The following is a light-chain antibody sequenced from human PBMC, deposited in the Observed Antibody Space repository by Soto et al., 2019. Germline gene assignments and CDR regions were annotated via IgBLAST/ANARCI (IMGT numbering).Light chain of an antibody. V-gene: IGLV2-14*03. CDR3: SSYTSSSTRV. CDR1: SSDVGAYDY. CDR2: EVS. Sequence: QSVLTQPASVSGSPGQSITISCTGTSSDVGAYDYVSWYQQHPDKAPKLMIYEVSNRPSGVSNRFSGSKSVNTATLTISGLQADDEADYYCSSYTSSSTRVFGPGTKVTVL. J-gene: IGLJ1*01.